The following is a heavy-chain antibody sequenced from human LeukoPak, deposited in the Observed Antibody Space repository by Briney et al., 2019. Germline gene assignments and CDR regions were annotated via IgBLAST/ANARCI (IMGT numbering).Heavy chain of an antibody. CDR2: IIPIFGTA. CDR1: GGTFSSYA. V-gene: IGHV1-69*13. J-gene: IGHJ4*02. Sequence: SVKVSCKASGGTFSSYAISWVRQAPGQGLEWMGGIIPIFGTANYAQKFQGRVTITADESTSTAYMELSSLRSEDTAVYYCARVGCGGDCFDYWGQGTLVTVSS. CDR3: ARVGCGGDCFDY. D-gene: IGHD2-21*01.